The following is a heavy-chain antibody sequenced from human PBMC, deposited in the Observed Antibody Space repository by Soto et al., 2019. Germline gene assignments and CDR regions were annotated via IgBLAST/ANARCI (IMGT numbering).Heavy chain of an antibody. CDR2: FNPNSGDT. CDR3: AREASAVISLDY. CDR1: GYIFTAYS. D-gene: IGHD6-19*01. V-gene: IGHV1-2*02. J-gene: IGHJ4*01. Sequence: ASVKVSCKASGYIFTAYSMHWVRQAPGQGLEWVGWFNPNSGDTIYAQKFQGRVTLTGDTSISTAYMELYSLTSDDTAVYYCAREASAVISLDYWGHGTPVTVSS.